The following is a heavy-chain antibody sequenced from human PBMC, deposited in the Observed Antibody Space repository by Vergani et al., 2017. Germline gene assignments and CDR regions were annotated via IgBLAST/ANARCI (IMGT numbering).Heavy chain of an antibody. CDR2: IYSGGST. Sequence: EVQLVESGGGLVQPGRSLRLSCAASGFTVSSNYMSWVRQAPGKGLEWVSVIYSGGSTYYADSVKGRFTISRDNSKNTLYLQMNSLRAEDTAVYYCARDHSGSYYYYGMDVWGQGTTVTVSS. J-gene: IGHJ6*02. CDR3: ARDHSGSYYYYGMDV. CDR1: GFTVSSNY. D-gene: IGHD1-26*01. V-gene: IGHV3-53*01.